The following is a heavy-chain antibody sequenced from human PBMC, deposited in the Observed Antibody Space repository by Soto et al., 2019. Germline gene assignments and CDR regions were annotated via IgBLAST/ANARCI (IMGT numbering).Heavy chain of an antibody. Sequence: QVQLQESGPGLVKPSETLSLTCTVSGGSISSYYWSWIRQPPGKGLEWIGYIYYSGSTNYNPSLKSRVTISVDTSKNQFSLKLSSVPAADTAVYYCARRYSSAFDIWGQGTIVTVSS. CDR1: GGSISSYY. D-gene: IGHD6-13*01. J-gene: IGHJ3*02. CDR2: IYYSGST. V-gene: IGHV4-59*08. CDR3: ARRYSSAFDI.